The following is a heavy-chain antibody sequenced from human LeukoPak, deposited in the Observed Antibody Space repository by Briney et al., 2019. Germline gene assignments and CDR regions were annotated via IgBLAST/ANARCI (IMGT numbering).Heavy chain of an antibody. CDR3: ARYGDTRFDP. Sequence: SETLTLTCTVSGYSVSSYYWRWIRQPPGKGLECVGYIYYSGNTNYNPSLKSRVTISVDTSKSQFYLKLTSVIAAHTAVYYCARYGDTRFDPWGEGTLVTVSS. CDR1: GYSVSSYY. CDR2: IYYSGNT. J-gene: IGHJ5*02. V-gene: IGHV4-59*02. D-gene: IGHD4-17*01.